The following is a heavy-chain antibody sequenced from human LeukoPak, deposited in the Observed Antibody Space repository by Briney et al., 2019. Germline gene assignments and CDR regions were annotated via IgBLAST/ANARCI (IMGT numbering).Heavy chain of an antibody. V-gene: IGHV4-34*01. CDR3: ARWEVATTPFDY. CDR2: INHGGST. CDR1: GGSFSGYY. J-gene: IGHJ4*02. D-gene: IGHD5-24*01. Sequence: SETLSLTCAVYGGSFSGYYWSWIRQPPGKGLEWIGEINHGGSTNYNPSLKSRVTISVDTSKNQFSLKLSSVTAADTAVYYCARWEVATTPFDYWGQGTLVTVSS.